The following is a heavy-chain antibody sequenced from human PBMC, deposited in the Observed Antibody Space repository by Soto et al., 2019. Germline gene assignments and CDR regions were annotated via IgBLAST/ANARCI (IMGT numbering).Heavy chain of an antibody. Sequence: GEALKISCKGSGYSFTSYWIGWVRQMPGEGLEWMGIIYPGDSDIRYGPSFQGRVTISADKSISTAYLQWNSLEASDTAVYYCARPHYDGTFYYYMDVWGQGTTVTVSS. CDR3: ARPHYDGTFYYYMDV. CDR1: GYSFTSYW. J-gene: IGHJ6*03. CDR2: IYPGDSDI. D-gene: IGHD3-10*01. V-gene: IGHV5-51*01.